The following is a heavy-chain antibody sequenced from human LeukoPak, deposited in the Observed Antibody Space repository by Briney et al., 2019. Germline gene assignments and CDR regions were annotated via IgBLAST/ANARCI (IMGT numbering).Heavy chain of an antibody. CDR2: IYYSGST. Sequence: SETLSLTCTVSGGSISSYYWSWIRQPPGKGLEWIGYIYYSGSTNYNPSLKSRVTISVDTSKNQFSLKLSSVTAADTAVYYCAREFTIFGVVLFDYWGQGTLVTVSS. V-gene: IGHV4-59*12. CDR3: AREFTIFGVVLFDY. D-gene: IGHD3-3*01. J-gene: IGHJ4*02. CDR1: GGSISSYY.